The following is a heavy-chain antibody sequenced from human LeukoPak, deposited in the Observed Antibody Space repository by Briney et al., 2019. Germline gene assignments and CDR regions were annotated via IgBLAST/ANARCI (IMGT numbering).Heavy chain of an antibody. CDR1: GFTFSSYG. V-gene: IGHV3-33*06. CDR3: AKDEGYYDSSGYYYDLGGYFQH. Sequence: PGGSLRLSCAASGFTFSSYGMHWVRQAPGKGLEWVAVIWYDGSNKYYADSVKGRFTISRDNSKNTLYLQMNSLRAEDTAVYYCAKDEGYYDSSGYYYDLGGYFQHWGQGTLVTVSS. D-gene: IGHD3-22*01. J-gene: IGHJ1*01. CDR2: IWYDGSNK.